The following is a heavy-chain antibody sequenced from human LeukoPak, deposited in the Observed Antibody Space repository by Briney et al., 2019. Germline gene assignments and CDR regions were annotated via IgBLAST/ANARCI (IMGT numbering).Heavy chain of an antibody. CDR2: INYSEST. D-gene: IGHD2-15*01. CDR1: GGIFRGYY. V-gene: IGHV4-34*01. CDR3: ARHGRLLKYFDL. Sequence: SETLSLTCAVYGGIFRGYYWSWLRQPPGKGREWVGEINYSESTYYNPSLKSRVPIPVDTSKHQFPLKLSSVTAAHTAVYYCARHGRLLKYFDLWGRGNLVTLSP. J-gene: IGHJ2*01.